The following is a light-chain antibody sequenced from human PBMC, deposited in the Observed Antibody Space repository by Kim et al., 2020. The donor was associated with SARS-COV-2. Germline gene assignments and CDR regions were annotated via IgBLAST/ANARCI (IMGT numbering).Light chain of an antibody. J-gene: IGLJ2*01. V-gene: IGLV1-51*01. CDR2: DNN. CDR1: SSNIGNNY. CDR3: GGWDSSLSAVV. Sequence: GQNDPISCSGSSSNIGNNYVSWYQQCPGTAPHLLIYDNNKRPSGIPVRFSGSKTGTSATLGITGLQTGDEADYYCGGWDSSLSAVVFGGGTQLTVL.